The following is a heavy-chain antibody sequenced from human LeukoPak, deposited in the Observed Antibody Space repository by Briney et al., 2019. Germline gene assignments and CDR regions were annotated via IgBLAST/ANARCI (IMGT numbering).Heavy chain of an antibody. Sequence: GESLKISCKGSGYSFTSYWIGWVRQMPGKGLEWMGVIYPGDSDTRYSPSFQGQVTISADKSISTAYLQWSSLKASDTAMYYCATSFLGELSSFDYWGQGTLVTVSS. CDR2: IYPGDSDT. CDR1: GYSFTSYW. J-gene: IGHJ4*02. CDR3: ATSFLGELSSFDY. D-gene: IGHD3-16*02. V-gene: IGHV5-51*01.